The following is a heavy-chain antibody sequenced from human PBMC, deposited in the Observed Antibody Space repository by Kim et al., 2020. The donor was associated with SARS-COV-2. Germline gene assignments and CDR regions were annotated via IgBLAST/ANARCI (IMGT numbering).Heavy chain of an antibody. CDR1: GFTFDDYT. CDR3: AKVGRTVTTYWYFDL. V-gene: IGHV3-43*01. Sequence: GGSLRLSCAASGFTFDDYTMHWVRQAPGKGLEWVSLISWDGGSTYYADSVKGRFTISRDNSKNSLYLQMNSLRTEDTALYYCAKVGRTVTTYWYFDLWGRGTLVTVSS. CDR2: ISWDGGST. D-gene: IGHD4-4*01. J-gene: IGHJ2*01.